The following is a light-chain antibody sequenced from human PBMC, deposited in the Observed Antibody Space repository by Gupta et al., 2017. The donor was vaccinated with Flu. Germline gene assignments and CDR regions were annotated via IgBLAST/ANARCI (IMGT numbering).Light chain of an antibody. J-gene: IGKJ2*01. Sequence: AIRMTQSPSSFSASTGDRVTITCRASQGISSSLAWYQQKPGKAPKLLIYSASTLQSGVPSRFSGSGSGTDFTLTISGLQSEDFATYYCQQYYTYPQTFGQGTKLEI. CDR2: SAS. CDR3: QQYYTYPQT. CDR1: QGISSS. V-gene: IGKV1-8*01.